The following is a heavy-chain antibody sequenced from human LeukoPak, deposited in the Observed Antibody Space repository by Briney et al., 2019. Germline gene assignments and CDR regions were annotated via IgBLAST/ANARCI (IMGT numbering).Heavy chain of an antibody. J-gene: IGHJ4*02. CDR1: GGTFGVNA. CDR3: ARDGVRNIGLRLDY. CDR2: IIPIFPKS. V-gene: IGHV1-69*13. D-gene: IGHD1-14*01. Sequence: PVKVSCKASGGTFGVNAIHWVRQAPGQGLEWMGDIIPIFPKSNYAQKFQGRVTFTADESTSTAYMEMSSLTSEDTAVYYCARDGVRNIGLRLDYWGQGTLVIVSS.